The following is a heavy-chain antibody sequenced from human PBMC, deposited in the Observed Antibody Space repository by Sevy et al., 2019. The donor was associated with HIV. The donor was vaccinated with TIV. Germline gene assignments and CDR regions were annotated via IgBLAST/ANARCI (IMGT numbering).Heavy chain of an antibody. CDR2: IRSKAYGGTT. J-gene: IGHJ6*02. CDR1: GFTFGDYA. CDR3: TRVSGYDRSYYYYYGMDV. Sequence: GGSLRLSCTASGFTFGDYAMSWFRQAPGKGLEWVGFIRSKAYGGTTEYAASVKGRFTISRDDSKSIAYLQMNSLKTEDTAVYYCTRVSGYDRSYYYYYGMDVWGPGTTVTVSS. V-gene: IGHV3-49*03. D-gene: IGHD5-12*01.